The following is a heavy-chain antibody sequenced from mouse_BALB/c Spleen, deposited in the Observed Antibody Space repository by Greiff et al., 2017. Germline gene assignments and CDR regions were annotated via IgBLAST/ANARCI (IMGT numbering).Heavy chain of an antibody. V-gene: IGHV5-9-3*01. CDR3: ASVTTATSMDY. D-gene: IGHD1-2*01. Sequence: EVQLVESGGGLVKPGGSLKLSCAASGFTFSSYAMSWVRQTPEKRLEWVATISSGGSYTYYPDSVKGRFTISRDNAKNTLYLQMSSLRSEDTAMYYCASVTTATSMDYWGQGTSVTVSS. CDR2: ISSGGSYT. CDR1: GFTFSSYA. J-gene: IGHJ4*01.